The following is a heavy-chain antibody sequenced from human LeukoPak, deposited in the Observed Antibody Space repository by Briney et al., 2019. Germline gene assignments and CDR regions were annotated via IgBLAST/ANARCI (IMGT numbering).Heavy chain of an antibody. CDR3: ARTLTGYYDYIWGSYRRRKNYYYYMDV. Sequence: SQTLSLTCAISGDSVSSNSAAWNWIRQSPSRGLEWLGRTYYRSKWYNDYAVSVKSRITINPDTSKNQFSLQLNSVTPEDTAVYYCARTLTGYYDYIWGSYRRRKNYYYYMDVWGKGTTVTVSS. CDR1: GDSVSSNSAA. CDR2: TYYRSKWYN. D-gene: IGHD3-16*02. J-gene: IGHJ6*03. V-gene: IGHV6-1*01.